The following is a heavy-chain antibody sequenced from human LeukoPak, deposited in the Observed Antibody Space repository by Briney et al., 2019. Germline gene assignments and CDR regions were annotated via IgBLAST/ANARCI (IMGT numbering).Heavy chain of an antibody. V-gene: IGHV3-30*02. Sequence: GGSLRLSCAASGFTFSSYGMHWVRQAPGKGLEWVAFIRYDGSNKYYADSVKGRFTISRDNAKNSLYLQMNSLRAEDTAVYYCARDTYYYGSGSYSLDYWGQGTLVTVSS. CDR1: GFTFSSYG. CDR3: ARDTYYYGSGSYSLDY. J-gene: IGHJ4*02. CDR2: IRYDGSNK. D-gene: IGHD3-10*01.